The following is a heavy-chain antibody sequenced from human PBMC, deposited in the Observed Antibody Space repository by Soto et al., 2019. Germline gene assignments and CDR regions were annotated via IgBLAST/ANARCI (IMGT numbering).Heavy chain of an antibody. D-gene: IGHD2-2*01. J-gene: IGHJ6*02. CDR3: ARERSVGYCITTTCPKPFYYHAMDV. CDR1: EDTFRNYA. Sequence: QVELVQSGAEVKKPGSSVKVSCQASEDTFRNYAISWVRQAPGQGLEWMGGIIPIFGTANYAQKFQGRVTITADTSANTVYLELSSLRSDDTAVYYCARERSVGYCITTTCPKPFYYHAMDVWGQGTTVTVSS. CDR2: IIPIFGTA. V-gene: IGHV1-69*06.